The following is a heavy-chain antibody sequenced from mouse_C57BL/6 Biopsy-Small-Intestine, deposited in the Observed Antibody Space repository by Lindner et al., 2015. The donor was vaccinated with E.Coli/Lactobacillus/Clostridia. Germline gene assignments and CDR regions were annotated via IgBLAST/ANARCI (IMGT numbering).Heavy chain of an antibody. D-gene: IGHD2-2*01. J-gene: IGHJ1*03. CDR3: TSSSGYERYWYFDV. CDR1: GFTSSDYG. CDR2: ISSGSSTI. Sequence: VQLQESGGGLVKPGGSLKLSCAASGFTSSDYGMHWVRQAPEKGLEWIAYISSGSSTIYYADSVKGRFTISRDNAQNTLFLQMTGLRSEDTAMYYCTSSSGYERYWYFDVWGTGTTVTVSS. V-gene: IGHV5-17*01.